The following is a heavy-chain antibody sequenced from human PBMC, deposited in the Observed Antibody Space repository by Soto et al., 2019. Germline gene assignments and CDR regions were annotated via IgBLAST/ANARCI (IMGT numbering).Heavy chain of an antibody. CDR2: ISAYNGNT. CDR1: GYTFTSYG. J-gene: IGHJ4*02. V-gene: IGHV1-18*01. Sequence: ASVKVSCKASGYTFTSYGISWVRQAPGQGLEWMGWISAYNGNTNYAQKLQGRVTMTTDTSTSTAYMELRSLRSDDTAVYYCARSIAAADTYYFDYWGQGTLVTVSS. CDR3: ARSIAAADTYYFDY. D-gene: IGHD6-13*01.